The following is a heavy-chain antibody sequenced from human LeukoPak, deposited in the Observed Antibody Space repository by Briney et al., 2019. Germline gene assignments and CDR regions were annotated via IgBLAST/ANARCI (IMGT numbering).Heavy chain of an antibody. CDR2: IYASGST. J-gene: IGHJ6*03. D-gene: IGHD2-8*01. CDR1: GDSMSDSY. Sequence: SETLSLTCTVSGDSMSDSYWSWIRQPAGKGLEWIGRIYASGSTNYNPSLKSRVTLSVDTSSNQFSLTLSSVTTADTAVYHCARDIRSHNGPGGYYYYYMDVWGKGTTVTVSS. CDR3: ARDIRSHNGPGGYYYYYMDV. V-gene: IGHV4-4*07.